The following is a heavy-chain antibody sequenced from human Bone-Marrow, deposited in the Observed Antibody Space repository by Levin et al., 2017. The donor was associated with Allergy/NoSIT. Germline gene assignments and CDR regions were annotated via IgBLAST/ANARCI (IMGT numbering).Heavy chain of an antibody. CDR1: GFTFSSYA. D-gene: IGHD4-17*01. Sequence: QAGGSLRLSCAASGFTFSSYAMSWVRQAPGKGLEWVSAISGSGGSTYYADSVKGRFTISRDNSKNTLYLQMNSLRAEDTAVYYCAKAYYGDYVNYFDYWGQGTLVTVSS. CDR2: ISGSGGST. J-gene: IGHJ4*02. CDR3: AKAYYGDYVNYFDY. V-gene: IGHV3-23*01.